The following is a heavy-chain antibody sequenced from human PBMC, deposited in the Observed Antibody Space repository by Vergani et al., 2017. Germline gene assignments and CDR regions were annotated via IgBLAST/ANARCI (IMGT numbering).Heavy chain of an antibody. CDR3: ARRWAGVVVIPGGPTPFDY. CDR2: IYYSGST. D-gene: IGHD3-22*01. V-gene: IGHV4-39*07. J-gene: IGHJ4*02. Sequence: QLQLQESGPGLVKPSETLSLTCTVSGGSISSSSYYWGWIRQPPGKGLEWIGSIYYSGSTYYNPSLKSRVTISVDTSKNQFSLKLSSVTAADTAVYYCARRWAGVVVIPGGPTPFDYWGQGTLVTVSS. CDR1: GGSISSSSYY.